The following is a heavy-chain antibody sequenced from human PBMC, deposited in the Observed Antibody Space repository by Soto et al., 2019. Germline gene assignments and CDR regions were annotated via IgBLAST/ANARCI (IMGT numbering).Heavy chain of an antibody. CDR3: ARVLAAAAGAGYYYYGMDV. CDR1: GRAISTGGYY. V-gene: IGHV4-31*03. D-gene: IGHD6-13*01. CDR2: IYYSGST. J-gene: IGHJ6*02. Sequence: SDTLSLTCTLSGRAISTGGYYWSWMRQHPGKGLEWIGYIYYSGSTYYNPSLKSRVTISVDTSKNQFSLKLTSVTAADTAVYYCARVLAAAAGAGYYYYGMDVWGQGTTVT.